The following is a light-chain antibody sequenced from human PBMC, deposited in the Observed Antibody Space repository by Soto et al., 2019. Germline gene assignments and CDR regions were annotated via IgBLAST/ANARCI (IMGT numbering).Light chain of an antibody. CDR2: ATS. CDR3: QRANTLPLT. Sequence: DIQMTQSPSSVSASVGDRFTITCRPSQGINSWLAWYQQNPGTAPKLLISATSTLQSGVPSRFSGSESGTDCTATSSSLQPEDCATDYGQRANTLPLTLGGGTKVEIK. J-gene: IGKJ4*01. V-gene: IGKV1-12*01. CDR1: QGINSW.